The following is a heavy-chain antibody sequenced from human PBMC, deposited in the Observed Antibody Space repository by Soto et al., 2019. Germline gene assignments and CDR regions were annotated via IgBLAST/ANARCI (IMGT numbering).Heavy chain of an antibody. J-gene: IGHJ4*02. Sequence: QVQLVQSGAEVKKPGSSVRVSCKASGGTFSRHAINWVRQAPGHGLEWMGGTIPLFGTPNYAQKFRGRVTITADESASTAHMELRSLTSDDTAVYYCARNYGHDCGGGDCYFYFWGQGTLVTVSS. CDR1: GGTFSRHA. CDR2: TIPLFGTP. CDR3: ARNYGHDCGGGDCYFYF. V-gene: IGHV1-69*01. D-gene: IGHD5-12*01.